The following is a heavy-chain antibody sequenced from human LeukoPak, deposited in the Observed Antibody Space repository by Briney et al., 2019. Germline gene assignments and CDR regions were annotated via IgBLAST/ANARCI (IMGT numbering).Heavy chain of an antibody. CDR1: GFTVNSNY. J-gene: IGHJ4*02. Sequence: GGPLRLSCAASGFTVNSNYMSWVRQAPGKGLEWVSIIYSGGSTHYGDSVKGRFTISRDNSKNTLYLQMNSLRAEDTAVYYCARANYEILTGYLYFDYWGQGTLVTVSS. V-gene: IGHV3-66*01. D-gene: IGHD3-9*01. CDR3: ARANYEILTGYLYFDY. CDR2: IYSGGST.